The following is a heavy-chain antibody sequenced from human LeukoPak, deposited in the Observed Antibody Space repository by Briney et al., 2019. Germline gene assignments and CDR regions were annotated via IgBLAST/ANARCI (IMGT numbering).Heavy chain of an antibody. D-gene: IGHD3-10*01. J-gene: IGHJ4*02. CDR2: IYYSVST. CDR1: GGSISSNY. Sequence: SETLSLTCTVSGGSISSNYWSWVRQPPGKGLEGIGYIYYSVSTKYNPSLKSPVTISVDTSKNQFSLKVSSVTAADTAVYYCARESGSVSPLYYFDYWGQGTLVTVSS. CDR3: ARESGSVSPLYYFDY. V-gene: IGHV4-59*01.